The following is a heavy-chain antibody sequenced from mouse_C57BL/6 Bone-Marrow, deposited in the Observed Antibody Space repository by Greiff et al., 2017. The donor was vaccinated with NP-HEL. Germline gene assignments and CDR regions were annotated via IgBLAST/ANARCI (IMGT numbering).Heavy chain of an antibody. J-gene: IGHJ3*01. CDR3: SYGYYVPWFAY. CDR1: GYTFTSYW. Sequence: VQLQQSGAELANPGASVKLSCKASGYTFTSYWLHWVKQRPGQGLEWIGYINPSSGYTKYNQKFKDKATLTADKSSSTAYMQLSSLTYEDSAVYYCSYGYYVPWFAYWGQGTLVTVSA. CDR2: INPSSGYT. V-gene: IGHV1-7*01. D-gene: IGHD2-3*01.